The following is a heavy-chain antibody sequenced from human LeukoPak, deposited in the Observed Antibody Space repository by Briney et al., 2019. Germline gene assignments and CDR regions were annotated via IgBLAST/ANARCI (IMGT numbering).Heavy chain of an antibody. V-gene: IGHV4-39*01. Sequence: SETLYFTCRASGGSISTTIYYWGWLRQAPGKGLEWIGSIYFNAGSTFYNPSLKRRATLSVATSKNQFPLSLSSVTAADTAVYYWARPLYNIWDQFDPWGQGTLVTVSS. J-gene: IGHJ5*02. D-gene: IGHD1-1*01. CDR2: IYFNAGST. CDR3: ARPLYNIWDQFDP. CDR1: GGSISTTIYY.